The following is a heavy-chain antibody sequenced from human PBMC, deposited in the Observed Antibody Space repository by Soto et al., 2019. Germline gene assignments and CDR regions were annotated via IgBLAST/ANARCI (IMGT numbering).Heavy chain of an antibody. CDR3: ARGCFGVNSGYDWGGHYYYYGMDV. CDR1: GGSFSGHY. J-gene: IGHJ6*02. V-gene: IGHV4-34*01. Sequence: SETLSLTCAVYGGSFSGHYWSWIRQPPGKGLEWLGEINHSGSTNYNPSLKSRVTISVDTSKNQFSLKLSSVTAADTAVYYCARGCFGVNSGYDWGGHYYYYGMDVWGQGTTVTV. CDR2: INHSGST. D-gene: IGHD5-12*01.